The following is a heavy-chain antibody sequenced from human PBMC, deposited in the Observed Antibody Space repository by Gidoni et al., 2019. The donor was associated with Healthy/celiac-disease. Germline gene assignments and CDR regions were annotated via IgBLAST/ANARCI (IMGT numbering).Heavy chain of an antibody. CDR1: GGPFSGSY. D-gene: IGHD6-19*01. Sequence: QVQLQQWGAGPSKPSETLSLTCAVYGGPFSGSYWSWIRQPPGKGLEWIGEINHSGSTNYNPSLKSRVTISVDTSKNQCALKLGTMTAADTAVYYCAREPRWLGRYYYYGMDVWGQGTTVTVSS. CDR3: AREPRWLGRYYYYGMDV. V-gene: IGHV4-34*01. CDR2: INHSGST. J-gene: IGHJ6*02.